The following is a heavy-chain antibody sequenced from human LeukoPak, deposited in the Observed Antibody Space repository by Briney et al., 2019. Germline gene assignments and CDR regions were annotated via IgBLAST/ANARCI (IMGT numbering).Heavy chain of an antibody. D-gene: IGHD5-24*01. CDR1: GFTFSTYW. V-gene: IGHV3-74*01. Sequence: GGSLRLSCVVSGFTFSTYWMHWVRQAPGKGLVWVSRVDADGSTTIYADSVKGRFTISRDNGINTAYLQMNSLRAEDTAIYYCARGFDGYPFGWWFDPWGQGTLVTVSS. CDR3: ARGFDGYPFGWWFDP. J-gene: IGHJ5*02. CDR2: VDADGSTT.